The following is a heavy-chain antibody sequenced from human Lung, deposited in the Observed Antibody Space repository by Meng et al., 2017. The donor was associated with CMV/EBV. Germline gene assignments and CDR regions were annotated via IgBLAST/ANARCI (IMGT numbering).Heavy chain of an antibody. CDR3: ATSSLRGRITIFGVVFPPDS. CDR2: IVDSGRTT. D-gene: IGHD3-3*01. Sequence: GEXXKISCVVSGFTLNNNAMTWVRQAPGKGLEWVSTIVDSGRTTYYADSVKGRFTISRDSSKNTLYLEMNSLRAEDTDVYYCATSSLRGRITIFGVVFPPDSWXQGTXVTVSS. J-gene: IGHJ4*02. V-gene: IGHV3-23*01. CDR1: GFTLNNNA.